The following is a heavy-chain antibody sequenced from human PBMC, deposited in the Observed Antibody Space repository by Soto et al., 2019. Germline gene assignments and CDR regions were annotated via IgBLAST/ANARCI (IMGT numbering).Heavy chain of an antibody. CDR2: MSAYNGNT. Sequence: GASVKVSCKASGYTFTTYGISWVRQAPGQGLEWMGWMSAYNGNTNYAQNFQGRVTMTRDTSTGTAYMELRSLRSDDTAVYFCATGVLKWSSSGPDYWGQGTLVTVSS. J-gene: IGHJ4*02. D-gene: IGHD6-6*01. CDR3: ATGVLKWSSSGPDY. V-gene: IGHV1-18*01. CDR1: GYTFTTYG.